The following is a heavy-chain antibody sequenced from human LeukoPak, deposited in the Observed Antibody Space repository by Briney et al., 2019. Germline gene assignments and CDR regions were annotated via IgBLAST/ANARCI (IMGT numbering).Heavy chain of an antibody. CDR2: IYSGGNT. CDR3: ARKTDSGGQGDY. CDR1: GFTISSNY. J-gene: IGHJ4*02. D-gene: IGHD3-22*01. Sequence: GGSLRLSCAASGFTISSNYMSWVRQAPGKGLECVSVIYSGGNTYYADSVKGRFTISRDNSKNTLYLQMNSLRAEDTAVYYCARKTDSGGQGDYWGPGTLVTVSS. V-gene: IGHV3-66*01.